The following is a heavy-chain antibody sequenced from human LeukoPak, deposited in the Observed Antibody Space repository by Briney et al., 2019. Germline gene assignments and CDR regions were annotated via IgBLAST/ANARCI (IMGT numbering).Heavy chain of an antibody. CDR2: IGIRGDT. V-gene: IGHV3-13*01. J-gene: IGHJ4*02. CDR1: GFTFIDYD. D-gene: IGHD6-19*01. CDR3: ARGGIQVSGIDEFDY. Sequence: QTGGSLRLSCAASGFTFIDYDMHWVRQVTGKGLEWVSAIGIRGDTHYSGSVKGRFTISRENAESSLYLQMNSLRAEDTAVYYCARGGIQVSGIDEFDYWGEGTLVTVSS.